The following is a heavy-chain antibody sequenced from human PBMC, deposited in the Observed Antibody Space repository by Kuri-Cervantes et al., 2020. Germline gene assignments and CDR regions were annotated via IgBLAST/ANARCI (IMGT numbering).Heavy chain of an antibody. CDR2: ISGSGGST. Sequence: GGSLRLSCAASGFTFSSYAMSWVRQAPGKGLEWVSAISGSGGSTYYADSVKGRFTISRDNSKNTLYLQMNSLRAEDTAVYYCAKMGDSSSWYGKFDPWGQGTLVTVSS. D-gene: IGHD6-13*01. J-gene: IGHJ5*02. V-gene: IGHV3-23*01. CDR1: GFTFSSYA. CDR3: AKMGDSSSWYGKFDP.